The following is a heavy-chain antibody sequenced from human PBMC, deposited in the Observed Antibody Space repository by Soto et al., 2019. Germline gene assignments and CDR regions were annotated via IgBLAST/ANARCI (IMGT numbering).Heavy chain of an antibody. Sequence: QLVESGGGLVQPGGSLRLSCAASGFTFSNYWMTWVRQAPGKGLEWVANIKRDGSGGSYLDSVRGRFTVSRDNARNSLYLQMNSLRAEDTALYYCARDVSPGSSVWYFDAFYIWGQGTMVTVSS. J-gene: IGHJ3*02. D-gene: IGHD3-10*01. V-gene: IGHV3-7*01. CDR1: GFTFSNYW. CDR3: ARDVSPGSSVWYFDAFYI. CDR2: IKRDGSGG.